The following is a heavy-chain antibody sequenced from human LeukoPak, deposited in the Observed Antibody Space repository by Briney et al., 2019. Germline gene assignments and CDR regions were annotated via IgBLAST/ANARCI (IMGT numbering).Heavy chain of an antibody. CDR1: GYSFTSYW. V-gene: IGHV5-51*01. J-gene: IGHJ3*02. Sequence: GESPKISCKGSGYSFTSYWIGWVRQMPGKGLEWMGIIYPGDSDSRYSPSFQGQVTISADKSISTAYLQWSSLKASDTAMYYCARTGITGTTRDAFDIWGEGTVVTVSS. CDR2: IYPGDSDS. CDR3: ARTGITGTTRDAFDI. D-gene: IGHD1-20*01.